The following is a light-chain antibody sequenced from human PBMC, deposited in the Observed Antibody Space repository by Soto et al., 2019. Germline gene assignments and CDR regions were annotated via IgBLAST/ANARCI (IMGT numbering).Light chain of an antibody. CDR1: QGISTE. CDR3: LQDYNYPRT. CDR2: SAS. J-gene: IGKJ4*01. V-gene: IGKV1-6*01. Sequence: AIQMTQSPSSLSASVGDRVTITCRASQGISTELSWYQQKPGKAPNLLIYSASTVQTGVPSRFSGSGSGTEFTLTISSLQPEDFATYYCLQDYNYPRTVGGGTKVEIK.